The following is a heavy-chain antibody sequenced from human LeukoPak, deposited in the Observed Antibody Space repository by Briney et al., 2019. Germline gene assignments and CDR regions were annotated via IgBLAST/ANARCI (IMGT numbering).Heavy chain of an antibody. J-gene: IGHJ6*03. CDR2: ISGSGGST. CDR3: AQGVTDYYYYYYMDV. D-gene: IGHD5-18*01. V-gene: IGHV3-23*01. Sequence: PGGSLRLSCAASGFTFSSYAMSWVRQAPGKGLEWVSAISGSGGSTYYADSVKGRFTISRDNSKNTLYLQMNSLRAEDTAVYYCAQGVTDYYYYYYMDVWGKGTTVTVSS. CDR1: GFTFSSYA.